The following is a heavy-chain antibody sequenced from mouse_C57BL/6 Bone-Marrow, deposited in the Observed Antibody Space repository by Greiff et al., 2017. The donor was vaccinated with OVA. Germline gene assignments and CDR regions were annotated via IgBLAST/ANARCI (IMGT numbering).Heavy chain of an antibody. Sequence: SGAELVRPGASVKMSCKASGYTFTSYNMHWVKQTPRQGLEWIGAIYPGNGDTSYNQKFKGKATLTVDKSSSTAYMQLSSLTSEDSAVYFCASSYYYGSSYPYWYFDVWGTGTTVTVSS. D-gene: IGHD1-1*01. CDR3: ASSYYYGSSYPYWYFDV. CDR2: IYPGNGDT. V-gene: IGHV1-12*01. J-gene: IGHJ1*03. CDR1: GYTFTSYN.